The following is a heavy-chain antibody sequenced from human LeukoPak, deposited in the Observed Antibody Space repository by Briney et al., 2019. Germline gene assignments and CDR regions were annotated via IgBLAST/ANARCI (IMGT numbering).Heavy chain of an antibody. CDR2: INPNSGGT. J-gene: IGHJ4*02. CDR3: ARVAQHRYYYDSSAFRYYFDY. Sequence: GASVKVSCKASGYTFTGYYMHWVRQAPGQGLEWMGWINPNSGGTNYAQKFQGRVTMPTDTSTSTAYMELRSLRSADTAVYYCARVAQHRYYYDSSAFRYYFDYWGQGTPGHRLL. D-gene: IGHD3-22*01. CDR1: GYTFTGYY. V-gene: IGHV1-2*02.